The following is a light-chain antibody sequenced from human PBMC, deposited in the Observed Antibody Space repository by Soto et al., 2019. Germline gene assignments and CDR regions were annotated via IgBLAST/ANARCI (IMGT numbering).Light chain of an antibody. V-gene: IGKV3-20*01. CDR2: GAS. Sequence: EIVLTQSPGTLSLSPGDRATLSCRASQSISSYYIAWYQQKPGQAPRLLIYGASSRATGIPDRFTGSGSGTDFTLSISRLDPEDFAVYYCQQYSSPPITFGPGTKVDLK. CDR3: QQYSSPPIT. CDR1: QSISSYY. J-gene: IGKJ3*01.